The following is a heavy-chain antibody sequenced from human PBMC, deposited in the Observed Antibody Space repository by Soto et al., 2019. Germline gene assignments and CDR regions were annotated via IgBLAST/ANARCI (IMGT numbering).Heavy chain of an antibody. Sequence: QVQLQESGPGLVKPSQTLSLTCTVSGGSISSGDYYWSWIRQPPGKGLEWIGYIYYSGSTYYNPSLKSRVTISVDTSKNQFSLKLSSVTAADTAVYYCARDNRGYEDTVLLGYGMDVWGQGTTVTVSS. CDR1: GGSISSGDYY. D-gene: IGHD5-18*01. CDR2: IYYSGST. CDR3: ARDNRGYEDTVLLGYGMDV. V-gene: IGHV4-30-4*01. J-gene: IGHJ6*02.